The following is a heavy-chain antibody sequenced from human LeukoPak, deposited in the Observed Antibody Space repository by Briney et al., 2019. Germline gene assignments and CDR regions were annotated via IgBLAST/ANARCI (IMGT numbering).Heavy chain of an antibody. Sequence: SGPGLVKPSQTLSLTCAISGDTVSSNSAAWNWIRQSPSRGLEWLGRTYFRSKWYNGYAESVRGRISINPDTSKNQFSLQLNSANPEDTAVYYCANFYLDNWSQGSLVTVSS. CDR1: GDTVSSNSAA. CDR3: ANFYLDN. J-gene: IGHJ4*02. D-gene: IGHD2/OR15-2a*01. V-gene: IGHV6-1*01. CDR2: TYFRSKWYN.